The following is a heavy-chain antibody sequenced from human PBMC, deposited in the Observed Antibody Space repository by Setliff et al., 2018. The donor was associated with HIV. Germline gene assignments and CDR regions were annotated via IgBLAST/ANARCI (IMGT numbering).Heavy chain of an antibody. Sequence: ASVKVSCKASQNTFTNYYMHWVRQAPGQGLEWMGIINPSGDSTIYAQKFQGKVTMTRDTSTSTVYMELSSLRSEDTAVYYCARDLHTFMVNSYHYYMDFWGKGTTGTVS. J-gene: IGHJ6*03. V-gene: IGHV1-46*01. CDR3: ARDLHTFMVNSYHYYMDF. CDR2: INPSGDST. D-gene: IGHD5-18*01. CDR1: QNTFTNYY.